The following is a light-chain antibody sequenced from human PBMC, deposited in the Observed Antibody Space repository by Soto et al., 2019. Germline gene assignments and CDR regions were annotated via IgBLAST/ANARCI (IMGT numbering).Light chain of an antibody. CDR1: QSISIY. CDR2: AES. CDR3: QQSYSHPLT. J-gene: IGKJ4*01. V-gene: IGKV1-39*01. Sequence: DIQMTQSPSSLSASVGDRVTITCRATQSISIYLNRYQQKPGKAPNLLIYAESNMQSGVPSRFSGTASGPDFPPTISSLQPEHFATYLCQQSYSHPLTFGGGTKVEIK.